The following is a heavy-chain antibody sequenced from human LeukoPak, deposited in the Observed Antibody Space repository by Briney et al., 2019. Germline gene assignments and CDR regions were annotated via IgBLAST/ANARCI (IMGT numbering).Heavy chain of an antibody. CDR1: GLTFSSSW. D-gene: IGHD3/OR15-3a*01. Sequence: GGSLRLSCAVSGLTFSSSWMHWVRQAPGKGLEWVAVISYDGSNKYYADSVKGRFTISRDNSKNTLYLQMNNLRAEDTAVYYCARDWTGFDYWGQGTLVTVSS. J-gene: IGHJ4*02. V-gene: IGHV3-30-3*01. CDR3: ARDWTGFDY. CDR2: ISYDGSNK.